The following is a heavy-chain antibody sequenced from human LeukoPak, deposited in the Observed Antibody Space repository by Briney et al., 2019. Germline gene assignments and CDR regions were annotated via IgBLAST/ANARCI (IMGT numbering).Heavy chain of an antibody. V-gene: IGHV3-23*01. J-gene: IGHJ4*02. CDR1: GFTFSSYA. CDR3: AKGYYDYVWGSYYFDY. CDR2: ISGSGGST. D-gene: IGHD3-16*01. Sequence: GGSLRLCCAASGFTFSSYAMSWVRQAPGKGLEWVSAISGSGGSTYYADSVKGRFTISRDNSRDTLYLQMNSLRAEDTAVYYCAKGYYDYVWGSYYFDYWGQGTLVTVSS.